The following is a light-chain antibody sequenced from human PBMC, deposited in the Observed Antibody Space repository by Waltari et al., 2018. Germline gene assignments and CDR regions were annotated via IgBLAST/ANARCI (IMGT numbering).Light chain of an antibody. CDR1: SSNIGSNY. CDR2: YTN. J-gene: IGLJ2*01. V-gene: IGLV1-47*02. Sequence: QSVLTQPPSASGAPGQSVTISCSGSSSNIGSNYVYWYQQLPGKAPKLLIYYTNQRPSGVPDRFSGSKSGTSASLAITGLRSEDDADYYCAAWDNSLTSALFGGGTRLTVL. CDR3: AAWDNSLTSAL.